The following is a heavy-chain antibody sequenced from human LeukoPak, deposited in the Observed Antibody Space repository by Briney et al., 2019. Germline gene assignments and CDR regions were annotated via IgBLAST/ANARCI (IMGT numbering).Heavy chain of an antibody. CDR2: VYTSGAT. CDR1: GGSISNFY. CDR3: ATFPYYYGSGSGHAAANDY. V-gene: IGHV4-4*07. D-gene: IGHD3-10*01. Sequence: SETLSLTCTVSGGSISNFYWSWIRQPAGKGLEWIGRVYTSGATNYNPALKTRVTVSVDPSKNQFSLKLSSVTAADTAVYYCATFPYYYGSGSGHAAANDYWGQGTLVTVSS. J-gene: IGHJ4*02.